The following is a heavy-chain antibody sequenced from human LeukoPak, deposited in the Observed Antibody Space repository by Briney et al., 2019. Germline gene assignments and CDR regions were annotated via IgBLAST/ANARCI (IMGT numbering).Heavy chain of an antibody. CDR2: IIPIFGTA. CDR3: ARDRGPEMNYYYYYGMDV. V-gene: IGHV1-69*13. Sequence: GASVKVSCKASGYTFTSNHIHWVRQAPGQGLEWMGGIIPIFGTANYAQKFQGRVTITADESTSTAYMELSSLRSEDTAVYYCARDRGPEMNYYYYYGMDVWGQGTTVTVSS. D-gene: IGHD3-10*01. CDR1: GYTFTSNH. J-gene: IGHJ6*02.